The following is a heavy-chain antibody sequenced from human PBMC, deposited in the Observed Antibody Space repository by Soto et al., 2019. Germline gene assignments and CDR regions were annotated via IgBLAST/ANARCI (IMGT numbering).Heavy chain of an antibody. CDR1: GFTVSSNY. Sequence: EVQLVESGGGFIQPGGSLRLSCAASGFTVSSNYMSWVRQAPGKGLEWVSVIYSGGSTYYADSVKGRFTISRDNSKDTMYLQMNSLRAEDTAVYYCARVGYGGYWYFDLWGRGTLVTVSS. V-gene: IGHV3-53*01. CDR3: ARVGYGGYWYFDL. CDR2: IYSGGST. D-gene: IGHD4-17*01. J-gene: IGHJ2*01.